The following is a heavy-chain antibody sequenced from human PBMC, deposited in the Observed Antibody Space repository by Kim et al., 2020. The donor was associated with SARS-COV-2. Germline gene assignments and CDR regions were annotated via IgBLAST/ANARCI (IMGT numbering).Heavy chain of an antibody. V-gene: IGHV3-30*18. CDR1: GITFSSYG. Sequence: GGSLRLSCAASGITFSSYGMHWVRQAPGKGLEWVAVISYDGSNKNYADSVKGRFTISRDNSKNTLYLQMNSLRDEDTAVYYLSKDRKMGHGSGWCYYYYG. D-gene: IGHD6-19*01. CDR3: SKDRKMGHGSGWCYYYYG. CDR2: ISYDGSNK. J-gene: IGHJ6*01.